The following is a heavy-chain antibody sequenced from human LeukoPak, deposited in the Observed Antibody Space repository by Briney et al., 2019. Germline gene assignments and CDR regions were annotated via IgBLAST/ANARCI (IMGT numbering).Heavy chain of an antibody. CDR1: GFNFGIYS. CDR3: AVLSKDY. V-gene: IGHV3-48*01. D-gene: IGHD2-15*01. Sequence: GGSLRLSCAASGFNFGIYSLNWVRQAPGKGLEWLSYISAGSTIYYADSVKGRFTISRDNSKNTLYLQMNSLRAEDTAVYYCAVLSKDYWGQGTLVTVSS. CDR2: ISAGSTI. J-gene: IGHJ4*02.